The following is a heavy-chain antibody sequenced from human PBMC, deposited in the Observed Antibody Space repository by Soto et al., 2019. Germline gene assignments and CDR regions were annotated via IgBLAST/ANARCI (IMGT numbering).Heavy chain of an antibody. D-gene: IGHD5-12*01. CDR2: IYHSGRT. V-gene: IGHV4-31*03. CDR1: GVSISSGGYY. CDR3: ASGYSGYDFFDY. J-gene: IGHJ4*02. Sequence: PSETLSLTCTVSGVSISSGGYYWGWIRQHPGKGLEWIGNIYHSGRTYYNPSLKSRVIMSVDTSKNHFSLNLNSVTAADTAMYYCASGYSGYDFFDYWGQGTLVTVSS.